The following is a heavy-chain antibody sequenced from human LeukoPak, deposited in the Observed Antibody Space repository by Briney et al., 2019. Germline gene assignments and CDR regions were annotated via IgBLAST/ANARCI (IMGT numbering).Heavy chain of an antibody. CDR2: INPSGGST. Sequence: ASVKVSCKASGYTFTSYYMHWVRQAPGQGLEWMGIINPSGGSTSYAQKFQGRVTMTRDMSTSTVYMELSSLRSEDTAVYYCARESLGSYKTVVIVARGHDAFDMWGQGTMVTVSS. CDR3: ARESLGSYKTVVIVARGHDAFDM. J-gene: IGHJ3*02. V-gene: IGHV1-46*01. D-gene: IGHD3-22*01. CDR1: GYTFTSYY.